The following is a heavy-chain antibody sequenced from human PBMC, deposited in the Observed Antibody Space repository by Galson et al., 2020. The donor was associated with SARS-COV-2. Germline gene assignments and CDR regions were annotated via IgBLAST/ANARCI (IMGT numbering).Heavy chain of an antibody. J-gene: IGHJ2*01. CDR1: GGSISSSSYY. V-gene: IGHV4-39*01. CDR2: IYYSGST. D-gene: IGHD3-22*01. Sequence: SETLSLTCTVPGGSISSSSYYWGWIRQPPGKGLEWIGCIYYSGSTYYNPSLKSRVTISVDTSKNQFSLKLSSVTAADTAVYYCARREYYDSSGYSRYFGLWGRGTLVTVSS. CDR3: ARREYYDSSGYSRYFGL.